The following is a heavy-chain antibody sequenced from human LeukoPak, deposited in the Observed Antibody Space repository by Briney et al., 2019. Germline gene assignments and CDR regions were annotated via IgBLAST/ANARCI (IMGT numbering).Heavy chain of an antibody. J-gene: IGHJ4*02. V-gene: IGHV3-23*01. CDR3: AIFGVVVDQGYEYDY. D-gene: IGHD3-3*01. Sequence: PGGSLRLSCAASGFTFSSYAMSWVRQAPGKGLEWVSAISGSGGSTYYADSVKGRFTISRDNSKNTLYLQMNSLRAEDTAVYYCAIFGVVVDQGYEYDYWGQGTLVTVSS. CDR2: ISGSGGST. CDR1: GFTFSSYA.